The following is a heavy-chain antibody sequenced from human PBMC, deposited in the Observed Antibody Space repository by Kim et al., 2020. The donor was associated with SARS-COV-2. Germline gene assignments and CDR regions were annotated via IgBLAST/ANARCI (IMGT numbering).Heavy chain of an antibody. CDR2: INTNTGNP. V-gene: IGHV7-4-1*02. CDR3: ARERPAYDILTGYYLGLHDAFDI. CDR1: GYTFTSYA. D-gene: IGHD3-9*01. J-gene: IGHJ3*02. Sequence: ASVKVSCKASGYTFTSYAMNWVRQAPGQGLEWMGWINTNTGNPTYAQGFTGRFVFSLDTSVSTAYLQISSLKAEDTAVYYCARERPAYDILTGYYLGLHDAFDIWGQGTLVTVSS.